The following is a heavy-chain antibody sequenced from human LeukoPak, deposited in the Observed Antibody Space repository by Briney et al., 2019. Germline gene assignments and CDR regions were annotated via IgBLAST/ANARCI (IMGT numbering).Heavy chain of an antibody. CDR2: ISSSSSYI. V-gene: IGHV3-21*01. J-gene: IGHJ6*03. CDR1: GFTFSSYS. Sequence: GGSLRLSCAASGFTFSSYSMNWVRQAPGKGLEWVSSISSSSSYIYYADSVEGRFTISRDNAKNSLYLQMNSLRAEDTAVYYCASGQPKGSIAVAGEQYYMDVSGKGTTVTVSS. D-gene: IGHD6-19*01. CDR3: ASGQPKGSIAVAGEQYYMDV.